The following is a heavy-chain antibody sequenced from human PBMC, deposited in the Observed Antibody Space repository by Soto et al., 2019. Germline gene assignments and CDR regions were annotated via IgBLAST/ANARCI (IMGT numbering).Heavy chain of an antibody. CDR3: AKDVVVGATTGLGDYYYYYGMDV. Sequence: GGSLRLSCAASGFTFSSYGMHWVRQDPGKGLEWVAVISYDGSNKYYADSVKGRFTISRDNSKNTLYLQMNSLRAEDTAVYYCAKDVVVGATTGLGDYYYYYGMDVWGQGTTVTVSS. V-gene: IGHV3-30*18. J-gene: IGHJ6*02. CDR1: GFTFSSYG. CDR2: ISYDGSNK. D-gene: IGHD1-26*01.